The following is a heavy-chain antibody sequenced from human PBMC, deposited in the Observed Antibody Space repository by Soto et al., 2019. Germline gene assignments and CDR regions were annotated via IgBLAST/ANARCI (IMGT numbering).Heavy chain of an antibody. D-gene: IGHD2-15*01. CDR2: ISSSSTTI. CDR1: GFTFSLYS. CDR3: ASWFDTDRWNYYYYGMDV. Sequence: EVQLVESGGGLVQPGGSLRLSCAASGFTFSLYSMNWVRQPPGKGLEWVSYISSSSTTIYYADSVKGRFTISRDNAKSSLYLQMNSLRDEDTAVYYCASWFDTDRWNYYYYGMDVWGQGTTVTLSS. V-gene: IGHV3-48*02. J-gene: IGHJ6*02.